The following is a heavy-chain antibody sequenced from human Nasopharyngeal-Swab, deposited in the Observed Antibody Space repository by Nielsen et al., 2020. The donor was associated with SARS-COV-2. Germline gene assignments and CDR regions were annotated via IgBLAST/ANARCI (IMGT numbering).Heavy chain of an antibody. Sequence: WIRQPPGKGLEWVANIKQDGSEKYCVDSVKGRFTISRDNAKNSLYLQMNSLRVEDTAVYYCARESRDDYGDYPLLYYYFYGMDVWGQGTTVTVSS. CDR2: IKQDGSEK. J-gene: IGHJ6*02. D-gene: IGHD4-17*01. V-gene: IGHV3-7*01. CDR3: ARESRDDYGDYPLLYYYFYGMDV.